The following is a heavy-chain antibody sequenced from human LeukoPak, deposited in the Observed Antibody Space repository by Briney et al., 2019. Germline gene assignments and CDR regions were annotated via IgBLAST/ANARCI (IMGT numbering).Heavy chain of an antibody. CDR3: ARDSNYVRY. J-gene: IGHJ4*02. CDR2: INHSGST. D-gene: IGHD4-11*01. CDR1: GGSFSGYY. Sequence: EXXSLTCAVYGGSFSGYYWSWIRPPPGKGLEWIGEINHSGSTNCNPSLKSRVTISVDTSKNQFSLKLSSVTAADTAVYYCARDSNYVRYWGQGTLVTVSS. V-gene: IGHV4-34*01.